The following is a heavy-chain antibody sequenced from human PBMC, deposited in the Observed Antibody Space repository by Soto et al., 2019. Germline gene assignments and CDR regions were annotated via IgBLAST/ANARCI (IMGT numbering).Heavy chain of an antibody. Sequence: QVLLQESGPGLVKPSETLSITCTVSGGSISGLYWSWIRQAPGRRLEWIGYVYYNGATNYNPSLKSRVAMSVDTSKKQFSLNLSSVTAADTAVYYCARGMDRKIGLFDLWGQGSLVTVSS. V-gene: IGHV4-59*11. J-gene: IGHJ4*02. CDR2: VYYNGAT. D-gene: IGHD3-16*01. CDR1: GGSISGLY. CDR3: ARGMDRKIGLFDL.